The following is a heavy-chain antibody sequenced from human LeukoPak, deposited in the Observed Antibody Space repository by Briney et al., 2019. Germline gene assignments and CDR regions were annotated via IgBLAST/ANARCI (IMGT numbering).Heavy chain of an antibody. CDR1: GGSISSYY. CDR3: AGQSTVVTPSLFDY. Sequence: SETLSLTYTVSGGSISSYYWSWIRQPPGKGLEWIGYIYYSGSTNYNPSLKSRVTISVDTSKNQFSLKLSSVTAADTTVYYCAGQSTVVTPSLFDYWGQGTLVTVSS. J-gene: IGHJ4*02. V-gene: IGHV4-59*01. CDR2: IYYSGST. D-gene: IGHD4-23*01.